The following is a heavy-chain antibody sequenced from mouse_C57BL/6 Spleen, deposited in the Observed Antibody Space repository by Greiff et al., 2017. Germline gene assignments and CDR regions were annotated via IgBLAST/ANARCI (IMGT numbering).Heavy chain of an antibody. Sequence: QVQLQQSGPGLVQPSQSLSITCTVSGFSLTSYGVYWVRQSPGKGLEWLGVIWRGGSTDYTAAFMSRLSITKDNSKSQVFFKMNSLQADDTAIYYCAKNGEPHWYFDVWGTGTTVTVSS. J-gene: IGHJ1*03. V-gene: IGHV2-5*01. CDR1: GFSLTSYG. CDR3: AKNGEPHWYFDV. CDR2: IWRGGST.